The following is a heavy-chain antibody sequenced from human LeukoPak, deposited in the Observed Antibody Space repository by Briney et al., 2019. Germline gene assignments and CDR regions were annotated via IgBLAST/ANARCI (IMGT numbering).Heavy chain of an antibody. CDR3: VKGRSGTLYYFDY. CDR1: GGSISSNTYY. CDR2: ISGSGSST. V-gene: IGHV3-23*01. Sequence: ETLSLTCTVSGGSISSNTYYWGWIRQAPGKGLEWVSTISGSGSSTYYADSVKGRFTISRDNSKNTLYLQMNSLRAEDTAVYYCVKGRSGTLYYFDYWGQGTLVTVSS. J-gene: IGHJ4*02. D-gene: IGHD3-10*01.